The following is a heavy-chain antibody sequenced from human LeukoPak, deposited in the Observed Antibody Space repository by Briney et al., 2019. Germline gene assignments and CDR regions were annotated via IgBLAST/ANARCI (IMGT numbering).Heavy chain of an antibody. CDR2: INPNSGGT. CDR3: ARARNYYDSSGSFDY. V-gene: IGHV1-2*02. J-gene: IGHJ4*02. CDR1: GYTFTGYY. D-gene: IGHD3-22*01. Sequence: ASVKVSCKASGYTFTGYYMHWVRQAPGQGLEWMGWINPNSGGTNYAQKFQGRVTMTRDTSISTAYMELSRLRSDDTAVHYCARARNYYDSSGSFDYWGQGTLVTVSS.